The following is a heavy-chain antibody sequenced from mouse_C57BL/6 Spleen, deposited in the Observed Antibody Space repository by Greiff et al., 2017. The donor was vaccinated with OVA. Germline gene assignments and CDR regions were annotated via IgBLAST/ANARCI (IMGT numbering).Heavy chain of an antibody. Sequence: EVQLQQSGPELVKPGASVKISCKASGYTFTDYYMNWVKQSHGKSLEWIGDINPNNGGTSYNQKFKGKATLTVDKSSSTAYMELRSLTSEDSAVYYCARNDGSFAYWGQGTLVTVSA. CDR3: ARNDGSFAY. CDR2: INPNNGGT. D-gene: IGHD2-3*01. V-gene: IGHV1-26*01. J-gene: IGHJ3*01. CDR1: GYTFTDYY.